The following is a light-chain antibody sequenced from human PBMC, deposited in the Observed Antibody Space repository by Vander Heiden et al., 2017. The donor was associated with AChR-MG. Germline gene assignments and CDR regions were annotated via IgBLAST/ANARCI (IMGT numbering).Light chain of an antibody. CDR3: QQSYGTPQT. J-gene: IGKJ1*01. Sequence: LQITQSPSSLPASVGDRVTITCRASKSISSYLNWYQQKVGKAPKVLVYAASSLERGVPSRFSGSGSGTDFTLTISSLQPEDFATYYCQQSYGTPQTFGQGTKV. CDR1: KSISSY. CDR2: AAS. V-gene: IGKV1-39*01.